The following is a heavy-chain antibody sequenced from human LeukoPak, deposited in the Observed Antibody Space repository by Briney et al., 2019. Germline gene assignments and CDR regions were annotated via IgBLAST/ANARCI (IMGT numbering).Heavy chain of an antibody. CDR1: GFTFSTYG. J-gene: IGHJ4*02. Sequence: GGSLRLSCAASGFTFSTYGMKWVRQAPGKGLEWVSFIWSSSAPIYYADSVKGRFTISRDNAKNSLYLQMNSLRAEDTAVYYCGSRWFDWGQGTLVTVSS. V-gene: IGHV3-48*01. D-gene: IGHD4-23*01. CDR2: IWSSSAPI. CDR3: GSRWFD.